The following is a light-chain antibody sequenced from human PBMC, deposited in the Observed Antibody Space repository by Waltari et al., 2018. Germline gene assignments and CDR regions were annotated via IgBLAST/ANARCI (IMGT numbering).Light chain of an antibody. CDR2: DVS. V-gene: IGLV2-14*03. Sequence: QSALTQPASVSGSPGQSITIPCTGTSSDVGGYNYVLWYQQHPGKAPKVMIYDVSNRPSGVSNRFSGSKSGNTASLTISGLQAEDEADYYCTSYTSSSAPWVFGGGTKLTVL. J-gene: IGLJ3*02. CDR3: TSYTSSSAPWV. CDR1: SSDVGGYNY.